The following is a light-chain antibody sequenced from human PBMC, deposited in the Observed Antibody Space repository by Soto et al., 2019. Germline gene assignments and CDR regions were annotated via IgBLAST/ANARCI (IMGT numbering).Light chain of an antibody. CDR2: DVS. CDR1: SRDIGGYNY. Sequence: QSALTQPPSVSGAPGQSVTISCTGTSRDIGGYNYVSWYQQLPGKAPKVMIYDVSKRPSGVPDRFSGSNSGNTASLTISGVQAEDEADYYCCSCAATTQVFGTGTKLTVL. V-gene: IGLV2-11*01. CDR3: CSCAATTQV. J-gene: IGLJ1*01.